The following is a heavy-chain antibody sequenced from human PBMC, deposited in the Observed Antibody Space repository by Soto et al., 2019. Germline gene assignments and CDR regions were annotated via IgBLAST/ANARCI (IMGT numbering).Heavy chain of an antibody. V-gene: IGHV4-34*01. CDR3: AVPGYSYGGYFDY. D-gene: IGHD5-18*01. CDR2: INHSGST. Sequence: KTSETLSLTCAVYGGSFSGYYWSWIRQPPGKGLEWIGEINHSGSTNYNPSLKSRVTISVDTSKNQFSLKLSSVTAADTAVYYCAVPGYSYGGYFDYWGQGTLVTVPS. CDR1: GGSFSGYY. J-gene: IGHJ4*02.